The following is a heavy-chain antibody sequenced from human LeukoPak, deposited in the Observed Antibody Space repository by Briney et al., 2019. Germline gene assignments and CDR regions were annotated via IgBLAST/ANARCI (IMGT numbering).Heavy chain of an antibody. V-gene: IGHV4-30-2*01. Sequence: PSQTLSLTCAVSGGSISSGGYSWSWIRQPPGTGLEWIGYIYHSGSTYYNPSLKSRVTISVDRSKNQFSLKLSSVTAADTAVYYCARPNSGWYFDYWGQGTLVAVSS. D-gene: IGHD6-19*01. CDR3: ARPNSGWYFDY. J-gene: IGHJ4*02. CDR1: GGSISSGGYS. CDR2: IYHSGST.